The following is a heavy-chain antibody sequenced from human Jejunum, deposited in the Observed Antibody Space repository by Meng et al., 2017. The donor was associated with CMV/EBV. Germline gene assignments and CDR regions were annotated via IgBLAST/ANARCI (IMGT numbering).Heavy chain of an antibody. Sequence: GFTFSLYTMHWDRQAPGKGLEWVTIISYDGGNTFYADSVKGRFTISRDNSKGMLYMQMNSLRAEDTAVYYCVRDRYSGHELTYLDYWGQGTLVTVSS. CDR2: ISYDGGNT. J-gene: IGHJ4*02. D-gene: IGHD5-12*01. CDR3: VRDRYSGHELTYLDY. V-gene: IGHV3-30-3*01. CDR1: GFTFSLYT.